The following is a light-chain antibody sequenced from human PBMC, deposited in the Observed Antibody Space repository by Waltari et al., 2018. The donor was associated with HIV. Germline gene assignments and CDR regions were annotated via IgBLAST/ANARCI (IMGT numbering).Light chain of an antibody. J-gene: IGKJ1*01. Sequence: DIQMPQSPSSLSASVGDRVTITCRASQNITSYLNWYQQKPGKAPKLLIYATSTLQSGVPSRFSASGSGTDFTLTISSLQPEDFATYYCQQSYSTPRTFGQGTKVEIK. V-gene: IGKV1-39*01. CDR1: QNITSY. CDR2: ATS. CDR3: QQSYSTPRT.